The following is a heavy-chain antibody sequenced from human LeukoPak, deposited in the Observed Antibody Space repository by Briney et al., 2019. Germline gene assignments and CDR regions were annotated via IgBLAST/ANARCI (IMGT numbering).Heavy chain of an antibody. CDR2: INPNSGGT. D-gene: IGHD6-6*01. J-gene: IGHJ4*02. CDR1: GYTFTGYY. Sequence: RASVKVSCKASGYTFTGYYMHWVRQAPGQGLEWMGRINPNSGGTNYAQKFQGRVTMTRDTSISTAYMELSRLRSDDTAVYYCASSEYSSSSPDYWGQGTLVTVSS. CDR3: ASSEYSSSSPDY. V-gene: IGHV1-2*06.